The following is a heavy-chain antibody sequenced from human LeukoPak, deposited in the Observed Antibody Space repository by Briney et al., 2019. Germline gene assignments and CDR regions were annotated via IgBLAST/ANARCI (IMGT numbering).Heavy chain of an antibody. J-gene: IGHJ4*02. Sequence: GASVKVSCKASGYTFTIYGISWVRQAPGQGLEWMGWISAYNGNTNYAQKLQGRVTMTTDTSTSTAYMELRSLRSDDTAVYYCARVPPQWELPAFDYWGQGTLVTVSS. D-gene: IGHD1-26*01. CDR3: ARVPPQWELPAFDY. V-gene: IGHV1-18*01. CDR2: ISAYNGNT. CDR1: GYTFTIYG.